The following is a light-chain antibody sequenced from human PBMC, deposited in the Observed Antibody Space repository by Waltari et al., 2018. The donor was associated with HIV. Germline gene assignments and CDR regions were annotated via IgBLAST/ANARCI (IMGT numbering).Light chain of an antibody. Sequence: QLVLTQSPSASAFLGASVKITCTPNGGLSSYAIAWHQHQPEKGPRYLMKLKSDGSHNREDEIPDRFSASNSGADHHLTISSLQSEDEGYYYCQTWDTGPVFGGGTKLTVL. J-gene: IGLJ3*02. CDR2: LKSDGSH. CDR1: GGLSSYA. CDR3: QTWDTGPV. V-gene: IGLV4-69*01.